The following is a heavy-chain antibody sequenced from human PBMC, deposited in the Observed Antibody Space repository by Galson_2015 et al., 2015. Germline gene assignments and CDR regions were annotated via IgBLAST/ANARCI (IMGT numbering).Heavy chain of an antibody. J-gene: IGHJ4*02. CDR2: ISGSGGST. CDR3: ARSAVVRGVIVIDY. D-gene: IGHD3-10*01. CDR1: GFTFSSYA. Sequence: SLRLSCAASGFTFSSYAMSWVRQAPGKGLEWVSGISGSGGSTYYADSVKGRFTIPRGNSMNTLNLQMNSLRAEDTAVYYCARSAVVRGVIVIDYWGQGTLVTVSS. V-gene: IGHV3-23*01.